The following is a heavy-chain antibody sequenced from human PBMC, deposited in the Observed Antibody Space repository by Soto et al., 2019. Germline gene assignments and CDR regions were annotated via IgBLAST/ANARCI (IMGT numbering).Heavy chain of an antibody. J-gene: IGHJ4*02. CDR2: IRSKANSYAT. CDR3: TRPDYGSGSYYNRD. Sequence: GGSLRLSCAASWFTFSGSAMHWVRQASGKGLEWVGRIRSKANSYATAYAASVKGRFTISRDDSKNTAYLQMNSLKTEDTAVYYCTRPDYGSGSYYNRDWGQGTLVTVSS. D-gene: IGHD3-10*01. CDR1: WFTFSGSA. V-gene: IGHV3-73*01.